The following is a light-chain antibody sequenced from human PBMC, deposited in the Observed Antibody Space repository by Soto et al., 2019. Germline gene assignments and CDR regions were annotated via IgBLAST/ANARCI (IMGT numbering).Light chain of an antibody. V-gene: IGLV2-23*01. J-gene: IGLJ3*02. Sequence: QSVLTQPASVSGSPGQSFTISCTGTSSDVGSYNLVSWYQQHPGKAPKLMIYEGSKRPSGVSNRFSGSKSGNTASLTISGLQAEDEADYYCCSYAGSSNWVFGGGTQLTVL. CDR1: SSDVGSYNL. CDR2: EGS. CDR3: CSYAGSSNWV.